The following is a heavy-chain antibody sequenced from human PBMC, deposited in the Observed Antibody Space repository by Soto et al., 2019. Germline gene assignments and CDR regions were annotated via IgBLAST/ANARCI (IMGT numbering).Heavy chain of an antibody. CDR1: VGSFSGYY. Sequence: SETLSLTCAVYVGSFSGYYWSWIRQPPGKGLEWIGEINHSGSTNYNPSLKSRVTISVDTSKNQFSLKLSSVTAADTAVYYCARINFVVPAAITLSWYFDYWGQGTLVTVSS. CDR2: INHSGST. J-gene: IGHJ4*02. V-gene: IGHV4-34*01. D-gene: IGHD2-2*01. CDR3: ARINFVVPAAITLSWYFDY.